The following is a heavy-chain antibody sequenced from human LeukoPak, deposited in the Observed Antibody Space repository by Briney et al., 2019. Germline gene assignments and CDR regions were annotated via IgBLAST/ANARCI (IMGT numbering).Heavy chain of an antibody. CDR2: ISTSGTAI. J-gene: IGHJ5*02. Sequence: GGSLRLSCTASEFTFSRYEMNWVRQAPGKGLEWISYISTSGTAIKSADSVKGRFTISRDNSKNTLYLQMNSLRAEDTAVYYCARETVASAWFDPWGQGTLVTVSS. D-gene: IGHD4-23*01. CDR3: ARETVASAWFDP. V-gene: IGHV3-48*03. CDR1: EFTFSRYE.